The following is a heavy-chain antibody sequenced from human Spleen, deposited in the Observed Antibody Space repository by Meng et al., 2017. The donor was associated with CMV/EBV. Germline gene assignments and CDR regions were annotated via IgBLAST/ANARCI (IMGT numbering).Heavy chain of an antibody. CDR1: GYTFTNYD. CDR3: ARGRAFDY. CDR2: IIPIFGTA. J-gene: IGHJ4*02. Sequence: SVKVSCKASGYTFTNYDINWVRQATGQGLEWMGGIIPIFGTANYAQKFQGRVTITTDESTSTAYMELSSLRSEDTAVYYCARGRAFDYWGQGTLVTVSS. V-gene: IGHV1-69*05.